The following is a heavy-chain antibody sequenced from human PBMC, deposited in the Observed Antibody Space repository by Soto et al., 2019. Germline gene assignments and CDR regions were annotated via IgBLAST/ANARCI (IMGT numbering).Heavy chain of an antibody. CDR2: MNPNSGNT. D-gene: IGHD3-16*02. Sequence: ASVKVSCKASGYTFTSYDINWVRQATGQGLEWMGWMNPNSGNTGYAQKFQGRVTMTRNTSISKAYMELSSLRSEDTAVYYCARGKLSEDLGDYYYYMDVWGKGTTVTVSS. V-gene: IGHV1-8*01. J-gene: IGHJ6*03. CDR1: GYTFTSYD. CDR3: ARGKLSEDLGDYYYYMDV.